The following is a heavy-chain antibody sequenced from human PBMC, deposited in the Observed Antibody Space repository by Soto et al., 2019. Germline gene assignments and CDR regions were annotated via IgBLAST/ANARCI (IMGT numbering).Heavy chain of an antibody. Sequence: EVQLLESGGGLVQPGGSLRLSCAASGFTFSSYAMSWVRQAPGKGLEWVSAISGSGDSTYYADSVKGRFTISRDNSKNTLYLQMNSLRAEDTAVYYCAKDLSVVVQAAKVYWGQGTLVTVSS. J-gene: IGHJ4*02. V-gene: IGHV3-23*01. D-gene: IGHD2-2*01. CDR3: AKDLSVVVQAAKVY. CDR2: ISGSGDST. CDR1: GFTFSSYA.